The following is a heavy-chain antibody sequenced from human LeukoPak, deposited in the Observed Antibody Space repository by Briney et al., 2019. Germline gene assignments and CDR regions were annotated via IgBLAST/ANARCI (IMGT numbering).Heavy chain of an antibody. D-gene: IGHD1-26*01. V-gene: IGHV4-59*01. CDR2: IYYSGST. J-gene: IGHJ6*03. CDR1: GGSISSYY. Sequence: TPSETLSLTCTVSGGSISSYYWSWIRQPPGKGLEWIGYIYYSGSTNYNPSLKSRVTISVDTSKNQFSLKLSSVTAADTAVYYCARVEWELTYYMDVWGKGTTVTVSS. CDR3: ARVEWELTYYMDV.